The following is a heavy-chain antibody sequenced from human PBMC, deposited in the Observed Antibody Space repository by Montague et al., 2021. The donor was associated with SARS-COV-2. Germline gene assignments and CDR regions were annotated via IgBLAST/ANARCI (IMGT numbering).Heavy chain of an antibody. Sequence: SLRLSCAASGFTFSSYAMHWVRQAPGKGLEWVAVISYDGSNKYYVDSVKGRFTISRDNSKNTLYLQMNSLRAEDTAVYYCATELELSAFDIWGRGTMVTVSS. CDR1: GFTFSSYA. CDR3: ATELELSAFDI. CDR2: ISYDGSNK. D-gene: IGHD1-7*01. V-gene: IGHV3-30*04. J-gene: IGHJ3*02.